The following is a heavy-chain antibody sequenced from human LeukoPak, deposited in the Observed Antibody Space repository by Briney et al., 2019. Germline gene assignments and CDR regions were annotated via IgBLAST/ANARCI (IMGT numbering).Heavy chain of an antibody. V-gene: IGHV3-33*06. D-gene: IGHD1-26*01. CDR1: GFTFSSYG. CDR2: IWYDGSNK. CDR3: AKECGYEWELLSFAFDI. J-gene: IGHJ3*02. Sequence: PGGSLRLSCAASGFTFSSYGMHWVRQAPGKGLEWVAVIWYDGSNKYYADSVKGRFTIPRDNSKNTLYLQMNSLRAEDTAVYYCAKECGYEWELLSFAFDIWGQGTMVTVSS.